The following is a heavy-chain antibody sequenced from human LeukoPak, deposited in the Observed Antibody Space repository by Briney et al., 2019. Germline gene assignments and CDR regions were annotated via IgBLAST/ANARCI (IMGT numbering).Heavy chain of an antibody. CDR3: ARGGVVVTV. D-gene: IGHD2-21*02. Sequence: GSLRLSCAASGFTFSRYWMSWARQAPGKGLEWIGEINHSGSTNYNPCLKSRVTISVDTSKNQFSLKLSSVTAADLAVYYCARGGVVVTVWGEGTRVRVSS. V-gene: IGHV4-34*01. CDR2: INHSGST. J-gene: IGHJ4*02. CDR1: GFTFSRYW.